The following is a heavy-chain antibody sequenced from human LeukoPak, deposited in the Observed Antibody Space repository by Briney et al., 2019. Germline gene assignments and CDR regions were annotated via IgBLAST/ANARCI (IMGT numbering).Heavy chain of an antibody. CDR2: INPNSGGT. V-gene: IGHV1-2*02. D-gene: IGHD4-17*01. CDR3: ARDQRRDYGDYGGIDY. CDR1: VYTFTVYY. Sequence: ASVTVSFKASVYTFTVYYMHWVRQAPGQGGEWMGWINPNSGGTNYTQKFQGRVTMTRDTSISTAYMELSRLRSDDTAVYYCARDQRRDYGDYGGIDYWGQGTLVTVSS. J-gene: IGHJ4*02.